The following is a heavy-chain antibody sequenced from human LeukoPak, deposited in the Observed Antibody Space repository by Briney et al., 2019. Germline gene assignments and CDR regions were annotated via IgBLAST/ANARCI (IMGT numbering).Heavy chain of an antibody. V-gene: IGHV1-46*01. J-gene: IGHJ4*02. CDR3: ARALPDFWSGYYDY. Sequence: ASVKVSCTAAGYTFTSSYMHWVRQAPGQGLEWMGIINPSGGSTSYAQKFQGRVTMTRDTSTSTVYMELSSLRSEDTAVYYCARALPDFWSGYYDYWGQGTLVTVSS. D-gene: IGHD3-3*01. CDR1: GYTFTSSY. CDR2: INPSGGST.